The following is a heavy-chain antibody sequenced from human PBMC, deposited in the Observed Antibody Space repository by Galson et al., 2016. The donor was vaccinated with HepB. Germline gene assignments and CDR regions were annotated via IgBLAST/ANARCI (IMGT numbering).Heavy chain of an antibody. Sequence: SVKVSCKASGATFSSNAINWVRQAPGHGLEWMGCMSASHGNTDYAQKSHGRVTMTIDTSTNTAYMELRSLRSDDTAMYYCARSSFGVSNPWGQGTLVTVSS. J-gene: IGHJ5*02. D-gene: IGHD3-3*01. CDR1: GATFSSNA. CDR2: MSASHGNT. V-gene: IGHV1-18*04. CDR3: ARSSFGVSNP.